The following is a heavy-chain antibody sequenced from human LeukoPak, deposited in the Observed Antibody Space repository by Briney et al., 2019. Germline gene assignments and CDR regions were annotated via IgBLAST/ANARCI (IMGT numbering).Heavy chain of an antibody. Sequence: GGSLRLSCAASGFTFSSYSMNWVRQAPGKGLEWVSYISSSGSTIYYADSVKGRFTISRDNAKNSLYLQMNSLRAEDTAVYYCARLRSYEYYFDYWGQGTPVTVSS. CDR1: GFTFSSYS. J-gene: IGHJ4*02. CDR3: ARLRSYEYYFDY. CDR2: ISSSGSTI. V-gene: IGHV3-48*04. D-gene: IGHD1-26*01.